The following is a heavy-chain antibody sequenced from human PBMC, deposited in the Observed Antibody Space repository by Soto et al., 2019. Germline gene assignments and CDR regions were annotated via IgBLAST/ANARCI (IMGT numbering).Heavy chain of an antibody. CDR1: GVTFSSYG. CDR3: ATRGYCSSTSC. D-gene: IGHD2-2*01. V-gene: IGHV3-30*03. J-gene: IGHJ4*02. CDR2: ISNDGSNK. Sequence: GGSMRLSCAASGVTFSSYGMHWVRQAPGKGLEWVTVISNDGSNKYYADSVKGRFTISRDNSKNTLYLQMNSLRAADTAVYYCATRGYCSSTSCWGQGTLVTVSS.